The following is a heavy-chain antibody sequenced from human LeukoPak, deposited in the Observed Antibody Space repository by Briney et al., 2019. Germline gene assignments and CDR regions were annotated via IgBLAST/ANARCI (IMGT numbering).Heavy chain of an antibody. CDR1: GFTFSSYA. D-gene: IGHD2-2*02. CDR3: AREYLIFDY. V-gene: IGHV3-30*04. Sequence: GSLRLSCAASGFTFSSYAMHWVRQAPGKGLEWVAVISYDGSNKYYADSVKGRFTISRDNSKNTLYLQMNSLRAEDTAVYYCAREYLIFDYWGQGTLVTVSS. J-gene: IGHJ4*02. CDR2: ISYDGSNK.